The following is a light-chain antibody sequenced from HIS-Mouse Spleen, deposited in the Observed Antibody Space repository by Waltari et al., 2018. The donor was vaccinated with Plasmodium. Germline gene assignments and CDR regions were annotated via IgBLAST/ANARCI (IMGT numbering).Light chain of an antibody. CDR2: GNS. CDR1: LSTLGSGYS. V-gene: IGLV1-40*01. J-gene: IGLJ2*01. Sequence: QSVLTQPPSLSGAPGQRVPIPCPGTLSTLGSGYSFHWYQQLPGTAPKLLIYGNSNRPSGVPDRFSGSKSGTSASLAITGLQAEDEADYYCQSYDSSLSGSVFGGGTKLTVL. CDR3: QSYDSSLSGSV.